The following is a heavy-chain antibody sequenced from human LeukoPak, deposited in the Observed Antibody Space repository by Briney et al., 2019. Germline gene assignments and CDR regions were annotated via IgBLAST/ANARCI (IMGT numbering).Heavy chain of an antibody. J-gene: IGHJ5*02. CDR2: ISAYNGNT. V-gene: IGHV1-18*01. D-gene: IGHD2-15*01. CDR3: ARDGYCSGGSCYSYNWFDP. CDR1: GYTFTSYG. Sequence: ASVKVSCKASGYTFTSYGISWVRQAPGQGLEWMGWISAYNGNTNYAQKLQGRVTMTTDTSTSTAYMELRSLRSDDTAVYYCARDGYCSGGSCYSYNWFDPRGQGTLVTVSS.